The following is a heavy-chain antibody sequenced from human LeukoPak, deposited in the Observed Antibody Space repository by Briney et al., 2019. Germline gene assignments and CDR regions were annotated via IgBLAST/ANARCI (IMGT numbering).Heavy chain of an antibody. Sequence: KPGESLKISCKGSGYSFTSYWIGWVRQMPGKGLEWMGIIYPHDSDMRYSPAFQGQVTISADKSINTAYLRWSSLKASDTAMYYCARTYGDKELDYWGQGTLVTVSS. CDR1: GYSFTSYW. D-gene: IGHD4-17*01. CDR2: IYPHDSDM. V-gene: IGHV5-51*01. CDR3: ARTYGDKELDY. J-gene: IGHJ4*02.